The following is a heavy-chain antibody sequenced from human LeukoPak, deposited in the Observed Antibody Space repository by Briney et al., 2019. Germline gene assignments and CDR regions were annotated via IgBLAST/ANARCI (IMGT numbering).Heavy chain of an antibody. V-gene: IGHV4-4*07. CDR1: GGSISSYY. J-gene: IGHJ4*02. CDR3: ARGSVAYCSGGSCYEDY. D-gene: IGHD2-15*01. CDR2: IYTSGST. Sequence: SETLSLTCTVSGGSISSYYCSWIRQPAGKGLEWIGRIYTSGSTNYNPSLKSRVTMSVDTSKNQFSLKLSSVTAADTAVYYCARGSVAYCSGGSCYEDYWGQGTLVTVSS.